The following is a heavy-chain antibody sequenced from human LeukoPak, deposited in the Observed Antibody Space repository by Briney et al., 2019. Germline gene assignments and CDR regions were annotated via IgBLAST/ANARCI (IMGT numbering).Heavy chain of an antibody. CDR3: AREYSSSWSKWFDP. V-gene: IGHV4-61*02. CDR1: GGSISSGSYY. J-gene: IGHJ5*02. CDR2: IYTSGST. D-gene: IGHD6-13*01. Sequence: PSETLSLTCTVSGGSISSGSYYWSWIRQPAGKGLEWIGRIYTSGSTNYNPSLKSRVTISVDTSKNQFSLKLSSVTAADTAVYYCAREYSSSWSKWFDPWGQGTLVTVSS.